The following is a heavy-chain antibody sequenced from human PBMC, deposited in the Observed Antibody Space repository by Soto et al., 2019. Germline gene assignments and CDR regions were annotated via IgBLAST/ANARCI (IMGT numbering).Heavy chain of an antibody. V-gene: IGHV1-18*01. CDR3: ARDTWDYDFWSGSTYYYYYMDV. Sequence: ASVKVSCKASGYTFTSYGISWVRQAPGQGLEWMGWISAYNGNTNYAQKLQGRVTMTTDTSTSTAYMELRSLRSDDTAVYYCARDTWDYDFWSGSTYYYYYMDVWGKGTTVTVSS. CDR1: GYTFTSYG. D-gene: IGHD3-3*01. CDR2: ISAYNGNT. J-gene: IGHJ6*03.